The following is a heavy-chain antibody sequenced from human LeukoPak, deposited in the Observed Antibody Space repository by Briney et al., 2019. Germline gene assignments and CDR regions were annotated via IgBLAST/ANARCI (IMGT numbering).Heavy chain of an antibody. D-gene: IGHD5-18*01. CDR1: GGSISSYY. V-gene: IGHV4-59*01. Sequence: SETLSLTCTVSGGSISSYYWSWIRQPPGKGLEWIGYIYYSGSTNYNPSLKSRVTISVDTSKNQFSLKLSSVTAADTAVYYCAGGEYSYGYFDYWGQGTLVTVSS. CDR2: IYYSGST. J-gene: IGHJ4*02. CDR3: AGGEYSYGYFDY.